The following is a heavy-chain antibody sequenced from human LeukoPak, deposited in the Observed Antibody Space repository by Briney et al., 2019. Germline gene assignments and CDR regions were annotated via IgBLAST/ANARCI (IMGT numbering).Heavy chain of an antibody. CDR2: INHSGST. D-gene: IGHD6-13*01. CDR3: SSSRGGFYYYGVDV. Sequence: SVTLSLTCAVYGGSFSGNYWTWIRQPPGKGLEWIGEINHSGSTNYNPSLKSRVIISVDTSKNQFSLKLTSVTAADTAVYYCSSSRGGFYYYGVDVWGQGTPVTVSS. CDR1: GGSFSGNY. V-gene: IGHV4-34*01. J-gene: IGHJ6*02.